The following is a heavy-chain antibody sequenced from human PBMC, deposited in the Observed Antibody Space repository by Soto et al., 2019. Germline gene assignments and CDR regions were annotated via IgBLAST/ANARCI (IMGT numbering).Heavy chain of an antibody. CDR1: GFTFSSYA. Sequence: GGSLRLPCVASGFTFSSYAMHSVRQAPGKGLEWVAVISYDGSNKYYADSVKGRFTSSRDNSKNTLYLQMNSLRAEDTAVYYCARGPRVLEWTHYYYGMDVWGQGTTVTVSS. D-gene: IGHD3-3*01. CDR3: ARGPRVLEWTHYYYGMDV. J-gene: IGHJ6*02. V-gene: IGHV3-30-3*01. CDR2: ISYDGSNK.